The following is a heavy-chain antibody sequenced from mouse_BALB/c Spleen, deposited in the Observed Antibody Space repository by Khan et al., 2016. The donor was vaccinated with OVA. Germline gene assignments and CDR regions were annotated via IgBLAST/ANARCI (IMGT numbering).Heavy chain of an antibody. D-gene: IGHD1-1*01. Sequence: EVELVESGPGLVKPSQSLSLTCTVTGYSITSGYAWNWIRQFPGNKLEWMGYISYSGGTCYNPFLKSRISITRDTSKNQFFLQLNSVTTEDTATYYCARGNYYGYYFDYWGQGTPLTVSS. CDR1: GYSITSGYA. J-gene: IGHJ2*01. CDR3: ARGNYYGYYFDY. CDR2: ISYSGGT. V-gene: IGHV3-2*02.